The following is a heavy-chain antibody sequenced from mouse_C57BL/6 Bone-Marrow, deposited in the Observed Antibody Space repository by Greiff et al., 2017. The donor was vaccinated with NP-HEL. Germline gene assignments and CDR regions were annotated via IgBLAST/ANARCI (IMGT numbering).Heavy chain of an antibody. J-gene: IGHJ2*01. CDR1: GFTFSSYA. V-gene: IGHV5-9-1*02. CDR2: ISSGGDYI. Sequence: EVHLVESGEGLVKPGGSLKLSCAASGFTFSSYAMSWVRQTPEKRLEWVAYISSGGDYIYYADTVKGRFTISRDTARNTLYLQMSSLKSEDTAMYYCTRERGYYGSSFDYWGQGTTLTVSS. D-gene: IGHD1-1*01. CDR3: TRERGYYGSSFDY.